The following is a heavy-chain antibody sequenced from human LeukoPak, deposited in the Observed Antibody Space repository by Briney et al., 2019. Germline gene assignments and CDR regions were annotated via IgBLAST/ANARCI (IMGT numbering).Heavy chain of an antibody. CDR1: GGTFSSYA. CDR3: ARAGVAAAGMD. Sequence: PPASVKVPCKASGGTFSSYAISWVRQAPGQGLEWMGRIIPIFGTANYAQKFQGRVTMTRNTSISTAYMELSSLRSEDTAVYYCARAGVAAAGMDWGQGTLVTVSS. V-gene: IGHV1-69*05. J-gene: IGHJ4*02. CDR2: IIPIFGTA. D-gene: IGHD6-13*01.